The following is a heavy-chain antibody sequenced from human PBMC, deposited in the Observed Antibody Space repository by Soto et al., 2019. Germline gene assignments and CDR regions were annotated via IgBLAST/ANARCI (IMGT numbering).Heavy chain of an antibody. J-gene: IGHJ4*02. CDR3: SLSTIVGAILRFDY. D-gene: IGHD5-12*01. V-gene: IGHV2-5*02. Sequence: SGPTLVNPTQTLTPTCTFSGFSLSTSGVGVGWIRQPPGKALEWLALIYWDDDKRYSPSLKSRLTITKDTSKNQVVLTMTDMDPVDTATYYCSLSTIVGAILRFDYWGQGTQVTVSS. CDR2: IYWDDDK. CDR1: GFSLSTSGVG.